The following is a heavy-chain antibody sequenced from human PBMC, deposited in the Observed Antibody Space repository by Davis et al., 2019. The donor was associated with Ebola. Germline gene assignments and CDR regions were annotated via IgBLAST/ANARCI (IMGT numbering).Heavy chain of an antibody. CDR1: GYTFTNYG. J-gene: IGHJ4*02. V-gene: IGHV1-18*04. CDR2: INPHNGNT. Sequence: ASVKVSCKASGYTFTNYGITWVRQAPGQGLEWMGWINPHNGNTNYAQNVQGRVTMTTDTSTSTAYMELSSLRSEDTSVYYCARDRGGDYSFDYWGQGTLVTVSS. CDR3: ARDRGGDYSFDY. D-gene: IGHD3-10*01.